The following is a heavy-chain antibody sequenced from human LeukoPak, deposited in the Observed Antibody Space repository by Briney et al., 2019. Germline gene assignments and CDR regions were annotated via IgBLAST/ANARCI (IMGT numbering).Heavy chain of an antibody. CDR1: GGSISSYY. J-gene: IGHJ4*02. CDR2: IYTSGST. Sequence: SETLSVTCTVSGGSISSYYWSWIRQPAGKGLEWIGRIYTSGSTNYNPSLKSRVTMSVDTSKNQFSLKLSSVTAADTAVYYCARHKRSSRTQVLYFDYWGQGTLVSVSS. V-gene: IGHV4-4*07. D-gene: IGHD6-13*01. CDR3: ARHKRSSRTQVLYFDY.